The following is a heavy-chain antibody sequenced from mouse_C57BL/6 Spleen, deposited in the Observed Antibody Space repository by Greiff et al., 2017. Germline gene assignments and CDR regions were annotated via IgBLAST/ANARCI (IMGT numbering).Heavy chain of an antibody. V-gene: IGHV1-54*01. CDR1: GYAFTNYL. CDR3: ARREDEYDEEGLGAMDY. J-gene: IGHJ4*01. Sequence: VQLQQSGAELVRPGTSVTVSCKASGYAFTNYLIEWVKQRPGQGLEWIGVINPGSGGTNYNEKFKGKATLTADKSSSTAYMQLSSLTSEDSAVYFCARREDEYDEEGLGAMDYWGQGTSVTVSS. CDR2: INPGSGGT. D-gene: IGHD2-4*01.